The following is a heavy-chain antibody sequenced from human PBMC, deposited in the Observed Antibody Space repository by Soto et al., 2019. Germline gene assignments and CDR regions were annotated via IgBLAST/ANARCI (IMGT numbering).Heavy chain of an antibody. Sequence: SETLSLTCTVSGGSISSYYWSWIRQPPGKGLEWIGYIYYSGSTNYNPSLKSRVTISVDTSKNQFSLKLSSVTAADTAVYYCAATPLWVTRVGAYYYGMDVWGQGTTVTVSS. CDR1: GGSISSYY. J-gene: IGHJ6*02. CDR3: AATPLWVTRVGAYYYGMDV. CDR2: IYYSGST. V-gene: IGHV4-59*01. D-gene: IGHD4-17*01.